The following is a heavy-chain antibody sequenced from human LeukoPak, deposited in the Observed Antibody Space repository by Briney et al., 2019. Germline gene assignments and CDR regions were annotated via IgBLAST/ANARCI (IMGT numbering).Heavy chain of an antibody. D-gene: IGHD3-22*01. V-gene: IGHV1-2*02. J-gene: IGHJ4*02. Sequence: ASVKVSCKTSGYSFSGYFIHWVRQAPGQGLEWMGWMNPESGDRKYAQKFQGRVTMTRDTSISTAYMELTRLRSDDTAVYYCARDPGQTYYYDSRAYSRSDYWGQGTLITVSS. CDR3: ARDPGQTYYYDSRAYSRSDY. CDR1: GYSFSGYF. CDR2: MNPESGDR.